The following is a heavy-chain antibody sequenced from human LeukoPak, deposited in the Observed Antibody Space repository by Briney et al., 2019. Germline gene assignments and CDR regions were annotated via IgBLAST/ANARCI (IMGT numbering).Heavy chain of an antibody. CDR1: GGSISSYY. CDR2: IYYSGST. CDR3: ARGILTGPIYAFDI. V-gene: IGHV4-59*01. Sequence: SETLSLTCTVSGGSISSYYWSWIRQPPGKGLEWIGHIYYSGSTNYNPSLKSRVTISVDTSKNQLSLKLTSVTAADTAVYYCARGILTGPIYAFDIWGQGTMVTVSS. J-gene: IGHJ3*02. D-gene: IGHD3-9*01.